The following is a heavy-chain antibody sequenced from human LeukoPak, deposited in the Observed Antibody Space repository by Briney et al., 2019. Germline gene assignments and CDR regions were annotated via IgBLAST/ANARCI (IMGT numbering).Heavy chain of an antibody. CDR1: GYTFTGYY. CDR2: INPNSGGT. J-gene: IGHJ6*02. V-gene: IGHV1-2*02. CDR3: ARGDYNWNDGERYYGMDV. D-gene: IGHD1-20*01. Sequence: ASVKVSCKASGYTFTGYYMHWARQAPGQGLEWMGWINPNSGGTNYAQKFQGRVTMTRDMSISTAYMELSRLRSDDTAVYYCARGDYNWNDGERYYGMDVWGQGTTVTVSS.